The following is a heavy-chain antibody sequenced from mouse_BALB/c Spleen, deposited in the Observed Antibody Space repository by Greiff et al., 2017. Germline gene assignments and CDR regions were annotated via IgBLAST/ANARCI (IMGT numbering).Heavy chain of an antibody. CDR1: GFTFSSYT. V-gene: IGHV5-6-4*01. CDR2: ISSGGSYT. Sequence: EVQGVESGGGLVKPGGSLKLSCAASGFTFSSYTMSWVRQTPEKRLEWVATISSGGSYTYYPDSVKGRFTISRDNAKNTLYLQMSSLKSEDTAMYYCTRDQNGNYGAWFAYWGQGTLVTVSA. D-gene: IGHD2-1*01. J-gene: IGHJ3*01. CDR3: TRDQNGNYGAWFAY.